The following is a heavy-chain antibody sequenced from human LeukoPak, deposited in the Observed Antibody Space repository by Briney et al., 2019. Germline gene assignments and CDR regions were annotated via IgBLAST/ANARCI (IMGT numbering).Heavy chain of an antibody. CDR3: ARGRDGYKGGTFDY. D-gene: IGHD5-24*01. Sequence: PGGSLRLSCAASGFTVSSNYMSWVRQAPGKGLEWVSVIYSGGSTYYADSVMGRFTISRDNSKNTLYLQMNSLRAEDTAVYYCARGRDGYKGGTFDYWGQGTLVTVSS. CDR2: IYSGGST. CDR1: GFTVSSNY. J-gene: IGHJ4*02. V-gene: IGHV3-53*01.